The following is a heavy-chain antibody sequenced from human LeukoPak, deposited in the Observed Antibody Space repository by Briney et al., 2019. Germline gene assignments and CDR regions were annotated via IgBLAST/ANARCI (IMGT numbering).Heavy chain of an antibody. CDR3: ARDLVTTGGMDV. Sequence: ASVKVSCKASGYTFTSFYMHWVRQAPGQGLEWMGIINPSGGSTSYAQKFQGRVTMTRDTSTSTVYMELNSLRSEDTAVYYCARDLVTTGGMDVWGQGTTVTVSS. V-gene: IGHV1-46*01. CDR1: GYTFTSFY. CDR2: INPSGGST. D-gene: IGHD4-17*01. J-gene: IGHJ6*02.